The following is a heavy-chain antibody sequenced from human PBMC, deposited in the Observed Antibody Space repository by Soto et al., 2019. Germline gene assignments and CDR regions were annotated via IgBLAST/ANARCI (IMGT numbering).Heavy chain of an antibody. CDR3: AREQIGVAGSTYDY. D-gene: IGHD6-19*01. V-gene: IGHV3-33*01. Sequence: QVQLVESGGGVVQPGTSLRLSCAASGFTFSTYGLHWVRQAPGKGLDWVALIWYDGSRTHYAESVKGRFTISRDNPKNTLRLQMNSLRVEDTAVYYCAREQIGVAGSTYDYWGQGTLVTVSS. J-gene: IGHJ4*02. CDR1: GFTFSTYG. CDR2: IWYDGSRT.